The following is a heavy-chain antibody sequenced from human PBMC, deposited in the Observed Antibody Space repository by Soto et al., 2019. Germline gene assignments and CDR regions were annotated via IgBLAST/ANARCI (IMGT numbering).Heavy chain of an antibody. CDR3: ARGIASSSRTSLIY. V-gene: IGHV4-59*01. Sequence: PSETLSLTCTVSGDSTRNYYWSWTRQPPGKGLEWIGYIYYSGNTNYNPSLKSRVTISLDTSKNQFSLKLTSVTAADTAIYYCARGIASSSRTSLIYWGQGALVTVS. CDR1: GDSTRNYY. D-gene: IGHD6-13*01. J-gene: IGHJ4*02. CDR2: IYYSGNT.